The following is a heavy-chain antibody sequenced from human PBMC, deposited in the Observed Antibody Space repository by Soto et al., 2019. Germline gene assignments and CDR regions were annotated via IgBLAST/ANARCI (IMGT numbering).Heavy chain of an antibody. CDR3: ARVGSVYYHDY. J-gene: IGHJ4*02. CDR1: VGSISSGGYS. Sequence: TLSLTCAFSVGSISSGGYSCSWIRQPPWKGLEWIGYIYQSGTTYYSPSLKSRVTISVDRSKNQFSLNLISVTAADTAVYYCARVGSVYYHDYWGQGTLVIVSS. V-gene: IGHV4-30-2*01. D-gene: IGHD3-22*01. CDR2: IYQSGTT.